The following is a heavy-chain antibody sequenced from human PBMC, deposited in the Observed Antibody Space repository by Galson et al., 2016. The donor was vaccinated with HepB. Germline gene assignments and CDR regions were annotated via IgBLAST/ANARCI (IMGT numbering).Heavy chain of an antibody. CDR2: IKSYTDGGTT. CDR3: TRDLWTQQWLPAGTYYYYGMDV. J-gene: IGHJ6*02. V-gene: IGHV3-15*01. Sequence: SLRLSCAASGFTFSRAWMNWVRQAPGKGLEWVGRIKSYTDGGTTEYAASVKGRFTISRDDSKSIGYLQMKSLKPEDTAVYYCTRDLWTQQWLPAGTYYYYGMDVWGQGTTVTVSS. D-gene: IGHD6-19*01. CDR1: GFTFSRAW.